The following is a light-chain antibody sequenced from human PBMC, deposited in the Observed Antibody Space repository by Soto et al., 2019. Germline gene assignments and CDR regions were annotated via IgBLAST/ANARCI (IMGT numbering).Light chain of an antibody. Sequence: QSVLTQPASVSGSRGQSIIISCVGRNTDVGQHKSVSWYQQGPGKAPKLLIFEVTNRPSGVSNRFSGSRSGNTASLTISGLQPDDEGDYFCVSYTDTDTLVFGTGTKLTVL. CDR1: NTDVGQHKS. J-gene: IGLJ1*01. V-gene: IGLV2-14*01. CDR3: VSYTDTDTLV. CDR2: EVT.